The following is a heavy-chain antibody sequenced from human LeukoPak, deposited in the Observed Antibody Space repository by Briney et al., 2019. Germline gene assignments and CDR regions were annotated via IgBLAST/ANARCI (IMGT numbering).Heavy chain of an antibody. CDR3: AGDRAYYYDSSGYAFDY. J-gene: IGHJ4*02. V-gene: IGHV3-30-3*01. CDR1: GFTFSSYA. Sequence: GGSLRLSCAASGFTFSSYAMHWVRQAPGKGLEWVAVISYDGSNKYYADSVKGRFTISRDNSKNTLYLQMNSLRAEDTAVYYCAGDRAYYYDSSGYAFDYWGQGTLVTVSS. D-gene: IGHD3-22*01. CDR2: ISYDGSNK.